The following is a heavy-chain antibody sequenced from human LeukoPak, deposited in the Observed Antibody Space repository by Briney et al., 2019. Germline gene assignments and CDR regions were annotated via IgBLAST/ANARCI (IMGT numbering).Heavy chain of an antibody. CDR1: GGSFSGYY. CDR2: INHSGST. J-gene: IGHJ4*02. D-gene: IGHD6-19*01. V-gene: IGHV4-34*01. Sequence: SETLSLTCAVYGGSFSGYYWSWIRQPPGKGLEWIGEINHSGSTNYNPSLKSRVTISVDTSKNQFSLKLSSVTAADTAVYYCASAPSGWYSRHLHFDYWGQGTLVTVSS. CDR3: ASAPSGWYSRHLHFDY.